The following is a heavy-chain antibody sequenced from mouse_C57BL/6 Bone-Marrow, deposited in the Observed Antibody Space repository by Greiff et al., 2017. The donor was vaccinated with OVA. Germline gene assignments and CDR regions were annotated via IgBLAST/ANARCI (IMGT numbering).Heavy chain of an antibody. CDR1: GFSLTSYA. J-gene: IGHJ3*01. Sequence: VNVVESGPGLVAPSQSLSITCIVSGFSLTSYAISWVRQPPGKGLEWLGVIWTGGGPNYNSALKSRLSISKDNSKSQVFLKMNSLQTDDTARYYCARNEDSSGYFPFAYWGQGTLVTVSA. V-gene: IGHV2-9-1*01. CDR3: ARNEDSSGYFPFAY. CDR2: IWTGGGP. D-gene: IGHD3-2*02.